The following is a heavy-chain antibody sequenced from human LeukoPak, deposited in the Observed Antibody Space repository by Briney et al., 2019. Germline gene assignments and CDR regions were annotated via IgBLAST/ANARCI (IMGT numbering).Heavy chain of an antibody. D-gene: IGHD6-19*01. CDR1: GYSFTSYW. J-gene: IGHJ4*02. V-gene: IGHV5-51*01. Sequence: GESLEISCKGSGYSFTSYWIGWVRQMPGKGLEWMGIIYPGDSDTRYSPSFQGQVTISADKSISTAYLQWSSPKASDTAMYYCARSSSGWWGDFDYWGQGTLVTVSS. CDR2: IYPGDSDT. CDR3: ARSSSGWWGDFDY.